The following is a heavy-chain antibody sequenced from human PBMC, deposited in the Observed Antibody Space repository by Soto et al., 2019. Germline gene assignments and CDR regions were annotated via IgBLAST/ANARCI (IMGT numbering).Heavy chain of an antibody. CDR3: ATAAARSPPQKDGYYYGMDV. Sequence: ASVKVSCKVSGYTLTELSMHWVRQAPGKGLEWMGGFDPEDGETIYAQKFQGRVTMTEDTSTDTAYMELSSLRSEDTAVYYCATAAARSPPQKDGYYYGMDVWGQGTTVTVSS. J-gene: IGHJ6*02. CDR1: GYTLTELS. CDR2: FDPEDGET. V-gene: IGHV1-24*01. D-gene: IGHD6-6*01.